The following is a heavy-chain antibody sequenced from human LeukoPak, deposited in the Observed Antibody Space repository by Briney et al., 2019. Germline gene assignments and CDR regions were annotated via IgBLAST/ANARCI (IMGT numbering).Heavy chain of an antibody. Sequence: PSETLSLTCTVSGGSISSYYWSWIRQPPGKGLEWIGYIYYSGSTNYNPSLKGRVTISVDTSKNQFSLKLSSVTAADTAVYYCARQLDYFDYWGQGTLVTVSS. CDR1: GGSISSYY. CDR3: ARQLDYFDY. V-gene: IGHV4-59*08. J-gene: IGHJ4*02. CDR2: IYYSGST. D-gene: IGHD1-1*01.